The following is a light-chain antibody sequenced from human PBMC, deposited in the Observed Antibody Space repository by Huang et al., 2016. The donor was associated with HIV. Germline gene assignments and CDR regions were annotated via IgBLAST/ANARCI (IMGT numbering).Light chain of an antibody. V-gene: IGKV4-1*01. CDR2: WAS. J-gene: IGKJ1*01. Sequence: DIVMTQSPDSLAVSLGERATINGKSSQSDLYSSNNKNSVAWYQQKPGQPPKLLIYWASTRESGVPDRLSGSGSGTDFTLTISGLRAEDVAVYYCQQYYRSPRTFGQGTKVEIK. CDR3: QQYYRSPRT. CDR1: QSDLYSSNNKNS.